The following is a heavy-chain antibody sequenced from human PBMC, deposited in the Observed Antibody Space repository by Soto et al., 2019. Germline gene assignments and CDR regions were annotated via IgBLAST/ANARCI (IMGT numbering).Heavy chain of an antibody. CDR3: AAGLDNPYFYYGLNV. D-gene: IGHD3-9*01. CDR2: TTYDGGIT. J-gene: IGHJ6*02. Sequence: QGQLVESGGGVVQPGRSLRLSCAASGFSFSSYGMEWVRLAPGKGLEWVAATTYDGGITHYVDSVKGRFTISRDNIKNTLYLQMNSLRGEDTATYYCAAGLDNPYFYYGLNVWGQGTTVTVSS. V-gene: IGHV3-30*03. CDR1: GFSFSSYG.